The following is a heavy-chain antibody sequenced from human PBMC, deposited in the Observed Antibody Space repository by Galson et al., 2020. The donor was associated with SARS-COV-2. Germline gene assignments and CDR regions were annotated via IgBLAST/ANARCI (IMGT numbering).Heavy chain of an antibody. CDR1: GFTFSSYS. CDR2: ISSSSSTI. V-gene: IGHV3-48*02. CDR3: AREFGYFDWLFNTGSITHYFDY. D-gene: IGHD3-9*01. J-gene: IGHJ4*02. Sequence: GESLKISCAASGFTFSSYSMNWVRQAPGKGLEWVSYISSSSSTIYYADSVKGRFTISRDNAKNSLYLQMNSLRDEDTAVYYCAREFGYFDWLFNTGSITHYFDYWGQGTLVTVSS.